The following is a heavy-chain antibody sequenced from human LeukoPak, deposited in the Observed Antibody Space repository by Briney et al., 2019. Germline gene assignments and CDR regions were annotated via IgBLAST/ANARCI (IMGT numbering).Heavy chain of an antibody. J-gene: IGHJ4*02. CDR2: INPSDSYT. V-gene: IGHV5-10-1*01. CDR3: ARHGGLGYCSGGSCYSGEYYFDY. CDR1: GYSFTSYW. Sequence: RGESLKISCKGSGYSFTSYWISWVRQMPGKGLEWMGRINPSDSYTNYSPSFQGHVTISADKSISTAYLQWSSLKASDTAMYYCARHGGLGYCSGGSCYSGEYYFDYWGQGTLVTVSS. D-gene: IGHD2-15*01.